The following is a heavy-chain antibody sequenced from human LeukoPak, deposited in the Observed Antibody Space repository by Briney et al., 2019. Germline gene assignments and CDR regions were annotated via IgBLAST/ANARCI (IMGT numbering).Heavy chain of an antibody. CDR1: GYNFTSYW. V-gene: IGHV5-51*01. CDR2: IYPGDSDT. D-gene: IGHD6-13*01. J-gene: IGHJ5*02. Sequence: GESLKISCKGSGYNFTSYWIVWVRQMPGKGLEWMGIIYPGDSDTRYSPSFQGQVTISADKSISTAYLQWSSLKASDTAMYYCARRVAAAGTEWFDPWGQGTLVTVSS. CDR3: ARRVAAAGTEWFDP.